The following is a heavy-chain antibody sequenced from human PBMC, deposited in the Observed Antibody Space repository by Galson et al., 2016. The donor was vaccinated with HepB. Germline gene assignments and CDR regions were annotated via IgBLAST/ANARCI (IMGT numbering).Heavy chain of an antibody. CDR3: AKDQGGLRYYDWLTYTPLDY. CDR2: ISHDGSNK. J-gene: IGHJ4*02. V-gene: IGHV3-30*18. Sequence: SLRLSCAASGFTFSTYGMHWVRQTPGKGLEWVAVISHDGSNKYYADTVKGRFTISRDNSKNTLFLLMNSLRAEDTAVYYCAKDQGGLRYYDWLTYTPLDYWGQGTLVTVSS. D-gene: IGHD3-9*01. CDR1: GFTFSTYG.